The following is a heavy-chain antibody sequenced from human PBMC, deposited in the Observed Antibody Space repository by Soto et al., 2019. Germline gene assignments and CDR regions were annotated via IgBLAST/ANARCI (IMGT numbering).Heavy chain of an antibody. CDR3: ARAIWETYGMDV. V-gene: IGHV3-64*01. J-gene: IGHJ6*02. D-gene: IGHD3-9*01. CDR1: GFTFSSYA. CDR2: ISSNGGST. Sequence: EVQLVESGGGLFQPGGSLRLSCAASGFTFSSYAMHWVRQAPGKGLEYVSAISSNGGSTYYANSVKGRFTISRDNSKNTLYLQMGSLRAEDMAVYYCARAIWETYGMDVWGQGTTVTVSS.